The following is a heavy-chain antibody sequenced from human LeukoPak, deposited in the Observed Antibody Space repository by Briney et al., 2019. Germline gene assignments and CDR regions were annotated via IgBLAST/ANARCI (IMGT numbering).Heavy chain of an antibody. V-gene: IGHV3-7*01. D-gene: IGHD3-3*01. CDR1: GFTFSSYW. Sequence: GRSLRLSCAASGFTFSSYWMSWVRQAPGKGLEWVANIKQDGSEKYYVDSVKGRFTISRDNAKNSLYLQMNSLRAEDTAVYYCARGRYTIFGVVIGAYYFDYWGQGTLVTVSS. CDR3: ARGRYTIFGVVIGAYYFDY. J-gene: IGHJ4*02. CDR2: IKQDGSEK.